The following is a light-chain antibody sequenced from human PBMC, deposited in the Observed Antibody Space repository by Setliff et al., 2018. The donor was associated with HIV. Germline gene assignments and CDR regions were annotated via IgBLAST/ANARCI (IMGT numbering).Light chain of an antibody. Sequence: QSALTQPASVSGSPGQSITISRTGTSSDVGSYNFVSWYQQHPGKAPKLIIFEVRRRPSGVSHRFSGSKSGNMASLTISGLQADDEADYYCCSYVSSGTFYVFGTGTRSPS. V-gene: IGLV2-23*02. CDR2: EVR. J-gene: IGLJ1*01. CDR1: SSDVGSYNF. CDR3: CSYVSSGTFYV.